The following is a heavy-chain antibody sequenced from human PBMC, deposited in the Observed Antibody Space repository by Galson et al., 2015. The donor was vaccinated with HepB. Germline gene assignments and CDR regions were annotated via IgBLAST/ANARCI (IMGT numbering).Heavy chain of an antibody. V-gene: IGHV1-2*02. CDR2: INPNSGGT. CDR1: GYTFTGYY. CDR3: ARLQLWLPYYYYGMDV. J-gene: IGHJ6*02. D-gene: IGHD5-18*01. Sequence: SVKVSCKASGYTFTGYYMHWVRQAPGQGLEWMGWINPNSGGTNYAQKFQGRITMTRDTSISTAYMELRRLRSDDTAVYYCARLQLWLPYYYYGMDVWGQGTTVTVSS.